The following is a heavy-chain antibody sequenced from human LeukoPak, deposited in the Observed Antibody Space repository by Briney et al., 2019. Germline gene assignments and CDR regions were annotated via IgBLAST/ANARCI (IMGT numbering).Heavy chain of an antibody. V-gene: IGHV1-46*01. D-gene: IGHD1-26*01. CDR3: ERDASGSYYGHFDY. Sequence: ASVKLSCNASGYTFTSYYMHWVRQAPGQGLEWMGIINPSGGSTSYAQKFQGRVTMTTDTSTSTVYMELSRLRSEDTAVYYCERDASGSYYGHFDYWGQGTLVTVSS. CDR1: GYTFTSYY. J-gene: IGHJ4*02. CDR2: INPSGGST.